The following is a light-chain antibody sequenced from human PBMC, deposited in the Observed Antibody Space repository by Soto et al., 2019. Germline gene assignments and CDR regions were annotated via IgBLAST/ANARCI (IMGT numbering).Light chain of an antibody. CDR3: QSYDSSRGV. CDR1: SSNIGAGYD. V-gene: IGLV1-40*01. J-gene: IGLJ2*01. CDR2: GNS. Sequence: QSVLTQPPSVSGAPGQRVTISCTGSSSNIGAGYDVHWYQHLPGTAPKLLIYGNSNRPSGVPDRFSGSKSGTSASLAITGLQPEDEADYYCQSYDSSRGVFGGGTKVTVL.